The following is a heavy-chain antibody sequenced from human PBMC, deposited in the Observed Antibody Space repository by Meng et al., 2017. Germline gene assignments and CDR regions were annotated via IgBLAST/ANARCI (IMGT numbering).Heavy chain of an antibody. Sequence: GQLQGSGPSLGKPWGTLSLTSAVSGGSISSSNWWSWVRQPPGKGLEWIGEIYHSGSTNYNPSLKSRVTISVDKSKNQFSLKLSSVTAADTAVYYCARGSGYSYGFNWYFDLWGRGTLVTVSS. CDR1: GGSISSSNW. CDR2: IYHSGST. J-gene: IGHJ2*01. D-gene: IGHD5-18*01. CDR3: ARGSGYSYGFNWYFDL. V-gene: IGHV4-4*02.